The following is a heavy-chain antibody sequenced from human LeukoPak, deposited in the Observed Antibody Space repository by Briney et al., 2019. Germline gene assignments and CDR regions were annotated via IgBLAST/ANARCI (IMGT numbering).Heavy chain of an antibody. D-gene: IGHD4-23*01. Sequence: GASVKVSCKASGYTFTSYGISWVRQAPGQGLEWMGWISAYNGNTNYAQKLQGRVTMTTDTSTSTAYMELRSLRSDDTAVYCCARVASMVVTQGAFDIWGQGTMVTVSS. CDR2: ISAYNGNT. J-gene: IGHJ3*02. CDR3: ARVASMVVTQGAFDI. V-gene: IGHV1-18*01. CDR1: GYTFTSYG.